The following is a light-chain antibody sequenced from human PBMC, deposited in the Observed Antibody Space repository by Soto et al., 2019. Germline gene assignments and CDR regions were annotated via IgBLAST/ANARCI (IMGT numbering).Light chain of an antibody. CDR1: QSVLYSSNNKNF. Sequence: DIVMTQSLDSLAVSLGERATINCKSSQSVLYSSNNKNFLAWYQHKPGQPPNLLISWASTRESGVPDRFSGSGSGTDFTLTISSLQAEDVAVYYCQQYYSTPWTFGQGTKVEIK. J-gene: IGKJ1*01. V-gene: IGKV4-1*01. CDR2: WAS. CDR3: QQYYSTPWT.